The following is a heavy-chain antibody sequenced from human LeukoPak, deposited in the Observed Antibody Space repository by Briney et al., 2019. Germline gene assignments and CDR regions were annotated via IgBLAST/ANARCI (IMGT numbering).Heavy chain of an antibody. CDR1: GFTFIKYA. CDR3: TKWDGMRDTSNWYGPLDS. J-gene: IGHJ4*02. Sequence: GGSLRHSCAASGFTFIKYAVSCVRQAPGEGLERVSTLIGGGDSTYYADSVKGRFTISRDNSKNTLYLQMNSLRAEDTAVYYCTKWDGMRDTSNWYGPLDSWGQGTLVTVSS. D-gene: IGHD6-13*01. CDR2: LIGGGDST. V-gene: IGHV3-23*01.